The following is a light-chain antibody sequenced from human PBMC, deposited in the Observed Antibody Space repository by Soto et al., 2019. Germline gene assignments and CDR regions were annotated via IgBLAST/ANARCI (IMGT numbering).Light chain of an antibody. J-gene: IGKJ2*01. CDR3: QQSYSTPMYT. CDR1: QTITTSQ. CDR2: GAS. V-gene: IGKV3-20*01. Sequence: EIVLTQSPGTLSLSPGERATLFCRASQTITTSQLAWYQQKPGQAPRVLIFGASNRATGIPDRFSGSGSGTDFTLTISRLEPEDFAIYYCQQSYSTPMYTFGQGTKLEI.